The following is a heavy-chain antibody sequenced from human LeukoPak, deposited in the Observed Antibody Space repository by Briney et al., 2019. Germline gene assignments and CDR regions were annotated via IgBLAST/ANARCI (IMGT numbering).Heavy chain of an antibody. CDR2: SNPNSGDT. CDR1: GYTFTSYY. V-gene: IGHV1-2*02. Sequence: ASVKVSCKASGYTFTSYYMHWVRQAPGQGLEWMGWSNPNSGDTNYAQKFQGRVTMTRDTSISTVYMELSRVRSDDTAVYYCAREYSRYSGTYYDYWGQGTLVTVSS. D-gene: IGHD1-26*01. CDR3: AREYSRYSGTYYDY. J-gene: IGHJ4*02.